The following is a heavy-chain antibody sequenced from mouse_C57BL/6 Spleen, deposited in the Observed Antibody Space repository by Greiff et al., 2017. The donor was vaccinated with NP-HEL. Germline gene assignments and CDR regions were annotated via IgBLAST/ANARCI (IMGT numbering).Heavy chain of an antibody. D-gene: IGHD2-5*01. V-gene: IGHV1-82*01. CDR3: ASYSNYVYYAMDY. Sequence: QVQLQQSGPELVKPGASVKISCKASGYAFSSSWMNWVKQRPGKGLEWIGRIYPGDGDTNYNGKFKGKATLTADKSSSTAYMQLSSLTSEDSAVYFCASYSNYVYYAMDYWGQGTSVTVSS. CDR2: IYPGDGDT. J-gene: IGHJ4*01. CDR1: GYAFSSSW.